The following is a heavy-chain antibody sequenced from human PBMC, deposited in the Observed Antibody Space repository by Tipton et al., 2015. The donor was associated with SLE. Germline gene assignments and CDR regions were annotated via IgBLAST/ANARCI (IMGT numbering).Heavy chain of an antibody. V-gene: IGHV4-61*09. CDR2: IYTSGST. Sequence: TLSLTCAVSGYSISSGYYWSWIRQPAGKGLEWIGYIYTSGSTNYNPSLKSRVTISVDTSKNQFSLRLSSVTAADTAVYFCASTNWGFDYWGQGTLVTVSS. J-gene: IGHJ4*02. CDR1: GYSISSGYY. D-gene: IGHD7-27*01. CDR3: ASTNWGFDY.